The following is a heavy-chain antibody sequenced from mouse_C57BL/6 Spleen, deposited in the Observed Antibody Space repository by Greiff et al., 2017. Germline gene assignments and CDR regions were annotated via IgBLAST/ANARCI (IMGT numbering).Heavy chain of an antibody. V-gene: IGHV1-52*01. Sequence: QVQLQQPGAELVRPGSSVKLSCKASGYTFTSYWMHWVKQRPIQGLEWIGNIDPSDSETHYNQKFKDKATLTVDKSSSTAYMQLSSLTSEDSEVYYCARDTTVVATDAMDYWGQGTSVTVSS. J-gene: IGHJ4*01. CDR3: ARDTTVVATDAMDY. D-gene: IGHD1-1*01. CDR2: IDPSDSET. CDR1: GYTFTSYW.